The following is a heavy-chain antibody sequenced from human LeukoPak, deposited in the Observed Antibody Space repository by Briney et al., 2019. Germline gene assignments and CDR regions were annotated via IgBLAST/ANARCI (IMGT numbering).Heavy chain of an antibody. CDR3: ARATYNVYYYYYGMDV. CDR1: GGSISSYY. Sequence: PSETLSLTCTVSGGSISSYYWSWIRQPPGKGLEWIGYIYYSGSTNYNPSLRSRVTISVDTSKNQFTLKLSSVTAADTAVHYCARATYNVYYYYYGMDVWGKGTTVTVSS. V-gene: IGHV4-59*01. J-gene: IGHJ6*04. D-gene: IGHD5-24*01. CDR2: IYYSGST.